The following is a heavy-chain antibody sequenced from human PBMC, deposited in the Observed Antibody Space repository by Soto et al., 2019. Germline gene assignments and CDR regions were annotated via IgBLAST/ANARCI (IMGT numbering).Heavy chain of an antibody. CDR2: INHSGST. V-gene: IGHV4-34*01. J-gene: IGHJ3*02. D-gene: IGHD3-10*01. CDR3: ARLGDYNGSGISAFDI. Sequence: PSETLSLTCAVYGGSFSGYYWSWIRQPPGKGLEWIGEINHSGSTNYNPSLKSRVTISVDTSKNQFSLKLSSVTAADTAVYYCARLGDYNGSGISAFDIWGQGTMVTVSS. CDR1: GGSFSGYY.